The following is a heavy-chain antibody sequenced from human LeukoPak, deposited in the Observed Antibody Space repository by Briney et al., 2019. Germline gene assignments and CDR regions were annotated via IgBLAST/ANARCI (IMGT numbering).Heavy chain of an antibody. CDR2: IYYSGST. CDR3: ARHVPIGGSYTVDY. J-gene: IGHJ4*02. D-gene: IGHD1-26*01. V-gene: IGHV4-39*01. Sequence: SETLSLTCTVSGGSISSSSYYWGWIRQPPGKGREWIGSIYYSGSTYYNPSLKSRVTISVDTSKNQFSLKLSSVTAADTVVYYCARHVPIGGSYTVDYWGQGTLVTVSS. CDR1: GGSISSSSYY.